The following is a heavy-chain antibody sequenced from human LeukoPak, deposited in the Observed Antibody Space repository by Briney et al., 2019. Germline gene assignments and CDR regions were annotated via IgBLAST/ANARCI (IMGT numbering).Heavy chain of an antibody. V-gene: IGHV3-23*01. CDR1: GFTFTKYA. D-gene: IGHD3-9*01. J-gene: IGHJ4*02. CDR2: ISASAGTS. CDR3: TKDGHYDILTAFD. Sequence: GGSLRLSCAASGFTFTKYAMSWVRQAPGKGLQWVSSISASAGTSCYADSVKGRFSISRDSSNNTLYLQMINLRAEDTALYYCTKDGHYDILTAFDWGQGTLVTVSS.